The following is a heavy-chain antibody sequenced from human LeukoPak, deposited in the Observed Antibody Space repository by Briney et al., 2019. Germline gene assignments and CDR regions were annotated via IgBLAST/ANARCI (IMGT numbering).Heavy chain of an antibody. Sequence: PSETLSLTCAVSGYSISSGYYWGWIRQPPGKGLGWIGSIYHSGSTYYNPSLKSRVTISVDTSKNQFSLKLSSVTAADTAVYYCARPQYSGSHLPSYWGQGTLVTVSS. CDR2: IYHSGST. CDR1: GYSISSGYY. CDR3: ARPQYSGSHLPSY. D-gene: IGHD1-26*01. V-gene: IGHV4-38-2*01. J-gene: IGHJ4*02.